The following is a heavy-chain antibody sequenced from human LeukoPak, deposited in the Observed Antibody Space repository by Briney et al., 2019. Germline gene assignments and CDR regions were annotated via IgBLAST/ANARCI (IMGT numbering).Heavy chain of an antibody. Sequence: ASVKVSCTASGYTFTSYYMHWVRQAPGQGLEWMGIINPSGGSTSYAQKFQGRVTMTRDTSTSTVYMEPSSLRSEDTAVYYCARDSGGDYAAGYYYYGMDVWGQGTTVTVSS. V-gene: IGHV1-46*01. CDR2: INPSGGST. J-gene: IGHJ6*02. CDR1: GYTFTSYY. CDR3: ARDSGGDYAAGYYYYGMDV. D-gene: IGHD4-17*01.